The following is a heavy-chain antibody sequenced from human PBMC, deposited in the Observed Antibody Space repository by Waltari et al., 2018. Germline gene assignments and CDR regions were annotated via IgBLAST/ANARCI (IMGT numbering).Heavy chain of an antibody. CDR3: AAKGALGATREVDY. CDR1: GGSFSGYY. V-gene: IGHV4-34*01. Sequence: QVQLQQWGAGLLKPSETLSLTCAVYGGSFSGYYWSWIRQPPGKGLEWIGEINHSGSTNYNPSLKSRVTISVDTSKNQFSLKLSSVTAADTAVYYWAAKGALGATREVDYWGQGTLVTVSA. CDR2: INHSGST. D-gene: IGHD1-26*01. J-gene: IGHJ4*02.